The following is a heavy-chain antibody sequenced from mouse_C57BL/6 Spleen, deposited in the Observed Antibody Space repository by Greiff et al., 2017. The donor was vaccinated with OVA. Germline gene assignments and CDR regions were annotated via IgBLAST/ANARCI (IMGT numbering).Heavy chain of an antibody. CDR2: IYPGDGDT. J-gene: IGHJ1*03. V-gene: IGHV1-82*01. Sequence: QVQLQQSGPELVKPGASVKLSCKASGYAFSSSWMNWVKQRPGKGLEWIGRIYPGDGDTNYNGKFTGKATLSADKSSSTAYMQLSSLTSEDSAVYFCARDYGNYWYVDGWGTGTTVTVSS. D-gene: IGHD2-1*01. CDR3: ARDYGNYWYVDG. CDR1: GYAFSSSW.